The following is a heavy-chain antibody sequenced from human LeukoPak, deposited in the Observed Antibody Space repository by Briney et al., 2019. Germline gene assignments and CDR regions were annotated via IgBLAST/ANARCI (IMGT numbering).Heavy chain of an antibody. V-gene: IGHV3-30*02. CDR2: IRYDGSNK. CDR3: AKDPTMVRGVIITRYQYYFMDV. J-gene: IGHJ6*03. CDR1: GFTFSSYR. D-gene: IGHD3-10*01. Sequence: GGSLRLSCAVSGFTFSSYRMHCVRQAPGKGLEWVTFIRYDGSNKYYADSVKGRFTISRDNSKNTLYLQMNSLRAEDTAVYYCAKDPTMVRGVIITRYQYYFMDVWGKGTTVTVSS.